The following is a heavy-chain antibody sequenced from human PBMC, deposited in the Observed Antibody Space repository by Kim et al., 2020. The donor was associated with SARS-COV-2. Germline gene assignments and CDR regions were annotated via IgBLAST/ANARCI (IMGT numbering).Heavy chain of an antibody. CDR2: ISSSSSYI. CDR3: ARDRGTIQYYYYGMDV. CDR1: GFTFSSYS. V-gene: IGHV3-21*01. D-gene: IGHD3-10*01. J-gene: IGHJ6*02. Sequence: GGSLRLSCAASGFTFSSYSMNWVRQAPGKGLEWVSSISSSSSYIYYADSVKGRFTISRDNAKNSLYLQMNSLRAEDTAVHYCARDRGTIQYYYYGMDVWGQGTTVTVSS.